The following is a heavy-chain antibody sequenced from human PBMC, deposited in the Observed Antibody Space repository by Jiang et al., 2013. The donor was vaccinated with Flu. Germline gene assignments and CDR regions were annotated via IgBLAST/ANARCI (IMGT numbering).Heavy chain of an antibody. Sequence: SLKSRVTISVDTSKNQFSLKLSSVTAADTAVYYCARLYGGYGSDYWGQGTLVTVSS. J-gene: IGHJ4*02. CDR3: ARLYGGYGSDY. D-gene: IGHD3-16*01. V-gene: IGHV4-59*08.